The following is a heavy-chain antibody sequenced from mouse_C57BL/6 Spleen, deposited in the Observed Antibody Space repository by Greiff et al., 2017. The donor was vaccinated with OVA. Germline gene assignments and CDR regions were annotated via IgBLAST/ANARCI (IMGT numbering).Heavy chain of an antibody. J-gene: IGHJ2*01. Sequence: QVQLQQPGAELVKPGASVQLSCTASGYTFTSYWMPWVKQRPGQGLAWIGMIHPNRGSTNYNEKFKSKATLTVDKSSSTAYMQLSSLTSEDSAVYYCAPLGDGQWYFDYWGQGTTLTVSS. V-gene: IGHV1-64*01. D-gene: IGHD1-2*01. CDR2: IHPNRGST. CDR1: GYTFTSYW. CDR3: APLGDGQWYFDY.